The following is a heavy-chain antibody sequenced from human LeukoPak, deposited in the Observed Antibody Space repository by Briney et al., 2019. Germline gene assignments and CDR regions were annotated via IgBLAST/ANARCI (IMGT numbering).Heavy chain of an antibody. CDR3: AGSVQAIRITIFGVVPYGMDV. J-gene: IGHJ6*02. CDR1: GGSISSGDYY. D-gene: IGHD3-3*01. CDR2: IYYSGST. Sequence: SETLSLTCTVSGGSISSGDYYWSWIRQPPGKGLEWIGYIYYSGSTYYNPSLKSRVTISVDTSKNQFSLKLSSVTAADTAVYYCAGSVQAIRITIFGVVPYGMDVWGRGTTVTVSS. V-gene: IGHV4-30-4*01.